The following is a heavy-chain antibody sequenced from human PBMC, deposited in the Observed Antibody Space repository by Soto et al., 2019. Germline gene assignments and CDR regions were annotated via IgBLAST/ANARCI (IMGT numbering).Heavy chain of an antibody. J-gene: IGHJ3*02. V-gene: IGHV1-45*02. D-gene: IGHD5-18*01. Sequence: SSVKLSCKSSGYPFTYRYLHWVRQAPGQALEWMGWITPFNGNTNYAQKFQDRVTITRDRSMSTAYMELSSLRSEDTAMYYCASGMWIQLGFDIWGQGTMVTVSS. CDR2: ITPFNGNT. CDR1: GYPFTYRY. CDR3: ASGMWIQLGFDI.